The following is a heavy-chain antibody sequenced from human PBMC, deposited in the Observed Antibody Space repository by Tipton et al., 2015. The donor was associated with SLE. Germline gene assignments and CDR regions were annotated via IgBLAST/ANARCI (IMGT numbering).Heavy chain of an antibody. V-gene: IGHV1-8*02. D-gene: IGHD6-13*01. CDR3: ARALIAAAAMIRSDMDV. Sequence: QVQLVQSGAEVKKPGASVKVSCKASGFTFTSYGISWVRQAPGQGLEWMGWMDPNSGNTSYAQKFKGRVTMTRNTSISTAYMEFSSLRSEDTALYYCARALIAAAAMIRSDMDVWGKGTTVTVSS. CDR2: MDPNSGNT. J-gene: IGHJ6*03. CDR1: GFTFTSYG.